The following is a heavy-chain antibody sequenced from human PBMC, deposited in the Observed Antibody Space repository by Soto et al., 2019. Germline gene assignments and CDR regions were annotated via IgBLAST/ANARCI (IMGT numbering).Heavy chain of an antibody. CDR1: GVTFSSYA. D-gene: IGHD3-16*01. J-gene: IGHJ4*02. Sequence: QLQLVQSGAELKKPGSSVKVSCSASGVTFSSYAFTWVRQAPGQGLEWMGNIIPVFRTSNYAQGFQGRLTISADESTVTIDMELSSLRSEDTAVYFCAKDGSWDGGGGESWGQGALVIVSS. CDR2: IIPVFRTS. CDR3: AKDGSWDGGGGES. V-gene: IGHV1-69*18.